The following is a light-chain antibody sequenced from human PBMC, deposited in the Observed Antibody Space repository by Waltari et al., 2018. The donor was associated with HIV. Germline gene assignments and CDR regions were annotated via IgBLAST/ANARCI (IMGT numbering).Light chain of an antibody. CDR2: NNY. CDR3: VGWDGSLSGYV. J-gene: IGLJ1*01. V-gene: IGLV1-47*01. CDR1: SSNIGKEK. Sequence: QSVLTQPPSASGTPGQTVTISCSGSSSNIGKEKEYWYHQRPGMTPKLLSYNNYQRPSGVPDRFAGSKSGTSASLAISGLRSEDEADYYCVGWDGSLSGYVFGAGTKVTVL.